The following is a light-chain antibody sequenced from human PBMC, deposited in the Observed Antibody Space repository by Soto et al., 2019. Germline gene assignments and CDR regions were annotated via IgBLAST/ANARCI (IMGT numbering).Light chain of an antibody. J-gene: IGLJ1*01. CDR1: SSDVGGYNH. CDR2: EVS. V-gene: IGLV2-14*01. CDR3: SSYTASSTYV. Sequence: SVLTQPASVSGSPGQSITISCTGTSSDVGGYNHVSWYQQHPGKAPKVMIYEVSYRPSGVSSRFSGSKSGNTASLTISGLQAEDEADYYCSSYTASSTYVFGGGTKVTVL.